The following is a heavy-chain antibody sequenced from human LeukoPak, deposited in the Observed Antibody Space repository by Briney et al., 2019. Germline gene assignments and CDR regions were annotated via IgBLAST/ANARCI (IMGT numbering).Heavy chain of an antibody. Sequence: GGSLRLSCAASGFTFSDYYMSWIRQAPGKGLEWVSYISSSGSAIYYADSVKSRFTISRDNAKNSLYLQMNSLRAEDTAVYYCAGLRFLEWFPPYWGQGTLVTVSS. CDR3: AGLRFLEWFPPY. CDR1: GFTFSDYY. D-gene: IGHD3-3*01. J-gene: IGHJ4*02. V-gene: IGHV3-11*04. CDR2: ISSSGSAI.